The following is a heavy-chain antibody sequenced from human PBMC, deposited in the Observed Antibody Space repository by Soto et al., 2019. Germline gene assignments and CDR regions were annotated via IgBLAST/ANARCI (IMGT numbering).Heavy chain of an antibody. Sequence: GGSLRLSCAASGFTFSSYDMHWVRQATGKGLEWVSAIGTADDTYYPGSVKGRFTISRENAKNSLYLQMNSLRAGDTAVYYCARVGAEYSSSTYYYYYMDVWGKRTTVTVSS. J-gene: IGHJ6*03. D-gene: IGHD6-6*01. V-gene: IGHV3-13*01. CDR2: IGTADDT. CDR3: ARVGAEYSSSTYYYYYMDV. CDR1: GFTFSSYD.